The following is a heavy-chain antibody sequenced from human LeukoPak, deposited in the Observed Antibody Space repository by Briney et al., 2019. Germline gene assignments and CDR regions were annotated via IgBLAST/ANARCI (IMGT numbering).Heavy chain of an antibody. CDR3: ARVTGGYYDSSGYYYGVAYAFDI. Sequence: SETLSLTCTVSGGSISSYYWSWIRQPAGKGLEWIGRIYTSGSTNYNPSLKSRVTMSVDTSKNQFSLKLSSVTAADTAVYYCARVTGGYYDSSGYYYGVAYAFDIWGQGTMVTVSS. V-gene: IGHV4-4*07. CDR2: IYTSGST. CDR1: GGSISSYY. D-gene: IGHD3-22*01. J-gene: IGHJ3*02.